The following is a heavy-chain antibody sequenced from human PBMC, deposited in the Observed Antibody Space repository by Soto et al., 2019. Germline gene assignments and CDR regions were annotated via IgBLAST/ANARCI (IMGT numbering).Heavy chain of an antibody. CDR2: ISRSGSDI. CDR1: GFTFSDYS. Sequence: GGSLRLSCAAYGFTFSDYSMNWVRQAPGKGLEWVSYISRSGSDIYYADSAKGRFTISRDNAKNSLFLQMNSLRAEDTAVYYCATVGYCSSTSCQTRYYYYGMDVWGQGTTVTVSS. CDR3: ATVGYCSSTSCQTRYYYYGMDV. D-gene: IGHD2-2*03. V-gene: IGHV3-11*01. J-gene: IGHJ6*02.